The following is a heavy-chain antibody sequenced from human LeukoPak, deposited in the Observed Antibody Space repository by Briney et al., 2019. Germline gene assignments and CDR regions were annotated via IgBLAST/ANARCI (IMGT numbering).Heavy chain of an antibody. CDR3: ARDCSRYFDY. CDR1: GYTFTGYY. D-gene: IGHD3-10*02. J-gene: IGHJ4*02. V-gene: IGHV1-2*02. CDR2: INPSSGGT. Sequence: ASVKVSCKTSGYTFTGYYMHWVRQAPGQGLEWMGWINPSSGGTDYAQKFQGRVTMTRDTSISTVYMELSRLRSDDTAVYYCARDCSRYFDYWGQGTLVTVSS.